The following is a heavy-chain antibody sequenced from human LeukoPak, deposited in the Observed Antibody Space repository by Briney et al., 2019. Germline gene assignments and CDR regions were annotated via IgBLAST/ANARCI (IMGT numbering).Heavy chain of an antibody. J-gene: IGHJ5*02. CDR2: IWYDGSNK. CDR1: GFTFSSYG. V-gene: IGHV3-33*01. D-gene: IGHD2-15*01. Sequence: GRSLRLSCAASGFTFSSYGMHWVRQAPGKGLEWVAVIWYDGSNKYYADSVKGRFTISRDNSKNTLYLQMNSLRAEDTAVYYCARDPLRYCSGGSCNWFDPWGQGTLVTVSS. CDR3: ARDPLRYCSGGSCNWFDP.